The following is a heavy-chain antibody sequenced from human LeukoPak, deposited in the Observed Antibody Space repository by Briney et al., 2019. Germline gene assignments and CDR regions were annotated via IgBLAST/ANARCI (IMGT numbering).Heavy chain of an antibody. J-gene: IGHJ3*02. CDR3: ARENDWNDKGAFDI. CDR2: ISSSSSYI. CDR1: GFTFSSYS. V-gene: IGHV3-21*01. Sequence: SGGSLRLSCAASGFTFSSYSMNWVRQAPGKGLEWVSSISSSSSYIYYADSVKGRFTISRDNAKNSLYLQMNSLRAEDTAVYYCARENDWNDKGAFDIWGQGTMVTVSS. D-gene: IGHD1-1*01.